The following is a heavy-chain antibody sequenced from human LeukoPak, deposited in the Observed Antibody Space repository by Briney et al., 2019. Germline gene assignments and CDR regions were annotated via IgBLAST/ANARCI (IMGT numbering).Heavy chain of an antibody. CDR1: GGTFSSYA. V-gene: IGHV1-69*05. Sequence: ASVKVSCKASGGTFSSYAISWVRQAPGQGLEWMGGIIPIFGTANYAQKFQGRVTITTDESTSTAYMELSSLRSEDTAVYYCARGYDSSGYYTAFDIWGQGTMVTVSS. CDR3: ARGYDSSGYYTAFDI. J-gene: IGHJ3*02. CDR2: IIPIFGTA. D-gene: IGHD3-22*01.